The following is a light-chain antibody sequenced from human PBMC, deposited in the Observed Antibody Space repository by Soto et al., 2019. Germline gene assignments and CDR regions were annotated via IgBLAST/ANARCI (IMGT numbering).Light chain of an antibody. CDR1: QDISNY. Sequence: DIQMTQSPSSLSASVGDRVTITCQASQDISNYLNWYQQKPGKAPKLLIYDAPNLETGVPSRFSESGSGTDFTFTISSLQPEDIATYYCQQYDNLPLTFGGGTKVDIK. CDR3: QQYDNLPLT. CDR2: DAP. J-gene: IGKJ4*01. V-gene: IGKV1-33*01.